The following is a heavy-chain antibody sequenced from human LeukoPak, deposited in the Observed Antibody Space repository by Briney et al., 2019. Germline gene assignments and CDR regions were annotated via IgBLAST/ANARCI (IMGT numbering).Heavy chain of an antibody. V-gene: IGHV3-23*01. CDR1: GFTFSSYW. CDR2: ITGNGIST. Sequence: PGGSLRLSCAASGFTFSSYWMTWVRQAPGKGLEWVSAITGNGISTYYADSVKGRFTISRDNPKNTLYLQMHSLRAEDTAIYYCAKVTGGDMITYGGLDYWGQGTLVTVSS. J-gene: IGHJ4*02. CDR3: AKVTGGDMITYGGLDY. D-gene: IGHD3-16*01.